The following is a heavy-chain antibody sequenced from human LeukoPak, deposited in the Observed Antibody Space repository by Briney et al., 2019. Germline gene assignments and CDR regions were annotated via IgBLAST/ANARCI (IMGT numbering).Heavy chain of an antibody. V-gene: IGHV1-69*06. Sequence: SVKVSCKASGGTFSSYAISWVRQAPGQGLEWMGGIIPIFGTANYAQKFQGRVTITADKSTSTACMELSSLRSEDTAVYYCARVSNEYSSSFFDYWGQGTLVTVSS. CDR2: IIPIFGTA. CDR3: ARVSNEYSSSFFDY. D-gene: IGHD6-6*01. J-gene: IGHJ4*02. CDR1: GGTFSSYA.